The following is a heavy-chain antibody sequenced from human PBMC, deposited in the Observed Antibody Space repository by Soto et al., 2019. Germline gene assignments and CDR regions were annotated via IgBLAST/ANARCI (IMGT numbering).Heavy chain of an antibody. Sequence: QVQLVESGGGVVQPGRSLRLSCAASGFTFSSYAMHWVRQAPGKGLEWVAVISYDGSNKYYADSVKGRFTISRDNSKNTLYLQMNSLRAEDTAVYYCARDHRRWLQLLGYWGQGTLFTVSS. CDR2: ISYDGSNK. CDR1: GFTFSSYA. J-gene: IGHJ4*02. V-gene: IGHV3-30-3*01. D-gene: IGHD5-12*01. CDR3: ARDHRRWLQLLGY.